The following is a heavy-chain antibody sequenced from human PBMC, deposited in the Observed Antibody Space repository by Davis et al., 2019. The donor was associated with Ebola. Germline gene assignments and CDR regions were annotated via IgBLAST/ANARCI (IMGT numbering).Heavy chain of an antibody. Sequence: PSETLSPTFSVSGGSITSRSYYWGWIRQPPGKGLEWIGSIYYSGSTYYNPSLKSRVTISVDTSKKQFSLKVDSVTAADTAVYYCARQVTVLYLDSWGQGTLVTVSS. CDR1: GGSITSRSYY. J-gene: IGHJ4*02. CDR2: IYYSGST. D-gene: IGHD4-11*01. V-gene: IGHV4-39*01. CDR3: ARQVTVLYLDS.